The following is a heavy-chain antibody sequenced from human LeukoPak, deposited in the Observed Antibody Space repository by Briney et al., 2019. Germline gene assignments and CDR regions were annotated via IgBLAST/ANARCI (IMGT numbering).Heavy chain of an antibody. V-gene: IGHV4-59*01. CDR1: GGSISSYY. J-gene: IGHJ3*02. D-gene: IGHD5-24*01. Sequence: SETLSLTCTVSGGSISSYYRSWIRQPPGKGLEWIGYIYYSGSTNYNPSLKSRVTISVDTSKNQFSLKLSSVTAADTAVYYCARGPRRDGYNYVHAFDIWGQATMVTVSS. CDR2: IYYSGST. CDR3: ARGPRRDGYNYVHAFDI.